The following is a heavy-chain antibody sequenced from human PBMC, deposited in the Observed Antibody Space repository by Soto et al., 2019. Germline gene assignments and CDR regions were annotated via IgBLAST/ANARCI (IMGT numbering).Heavy chain of an antibody. J-gene: IGHJ5*02. CDR1: GYTFTSYY. D-gene: IGHD3-10*01. Sequence: ASVKVSCKASGYTFTSYYMHWVRQAPGQGLEWMGIINPSGGSTSYAQKFQGRVTMTRDTSKNQFSLQLKSVTPEDTAVYYCVRDRYSSSGWFDPWGQGTPVTVSS. V-gene: IGHV1-46*01. CDR2: INPSGGST. CDR3: VRDRYSSSGWFDP.